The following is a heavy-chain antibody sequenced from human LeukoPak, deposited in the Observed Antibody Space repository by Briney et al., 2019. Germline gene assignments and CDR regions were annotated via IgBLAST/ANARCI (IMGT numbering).Heavy chain of an antibody. CDR3: AKDRCSNGIGCYYYYMDV. D-gene: IGHD2-8*01. CDR2: ISSRSSYI. J-gene: IGHJ6*03. CDR1: GFTFSSYS. Sequence: GGSLRLSCAASGFTFSSYSMNWVRQAPGKGLEWVSSISSRSSYIDYADSLKGRFTISRDNAKNSLYLQMNSLRAEDTAVYYCAKDRCSNGIGCYYYYMDVWGKGTTVTISS. V-gene: IGHV3-21*01.